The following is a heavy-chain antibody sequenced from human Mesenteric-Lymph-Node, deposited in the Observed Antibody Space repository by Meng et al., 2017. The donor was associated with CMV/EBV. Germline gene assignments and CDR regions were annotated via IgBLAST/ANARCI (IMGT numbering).Heavy chain of an antibody. CDR3: ARLRYCDTTSCLFDY. D-gene: IGHD2-2*01. CDR2: IYYSGTT. Sequence: SETLSLTCTVSSGSISSSSYYWGWLRQPPGKGLEWIGSIYYSGTTFYKASLKSRVIISVDTSKNQFSLRLSSVTAADTAVYYCARLRYCDTTSCLFDYWGQGTLVTVSS. V-gene: IGHV4-39*01. J-gene: IGHJ4*02. CDR1: SGSISSSSYY.